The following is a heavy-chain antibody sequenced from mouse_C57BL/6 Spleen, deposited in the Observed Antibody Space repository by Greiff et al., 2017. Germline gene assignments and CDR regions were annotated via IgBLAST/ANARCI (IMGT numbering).Heavy chain of an antibody. CDR3: ARDYKTFFEY. CDR1: GYTFTSYW. D-gene: IGHD2-4*01. CDR2: IDPNSGGT. J-gene: IGHJ2*01. Sequence: VQLQQPGAELVKPGASVKLSCKASGYTFTSYWMHWVKQRPGRGLEWIGGIDPNSGGTTYNKKFKSKATLTVDKPSSTAYMQLSSLTSEDSAVYYCARDYKTFFEYWGQNATLTVSS. V-gene: IGHV1-72*01.